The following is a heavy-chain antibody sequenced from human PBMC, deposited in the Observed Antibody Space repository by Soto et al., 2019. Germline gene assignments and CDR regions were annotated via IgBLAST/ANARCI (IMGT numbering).Heavy chain of an antibody. V-gene: IGHV1-69*01. J-gene: IGHJ4*02. Sequence: QVQLVQSGAEVKKPGSSVKVSCKASGGTFSSYAISWVRQAPGQGLEWMGGIIPSFGTANYAQKFQGRVTIAAAESTSTAEVGRGSLRSGDRAVYEGAGALNGWSAGGGGDYWGQGTLVTVSS. CDR1: GGTFSSYA. D-gene: IGHD1-26*01. CDR2: IIPSFGTA. CDR3: AGALNGWSAGGGGDY.